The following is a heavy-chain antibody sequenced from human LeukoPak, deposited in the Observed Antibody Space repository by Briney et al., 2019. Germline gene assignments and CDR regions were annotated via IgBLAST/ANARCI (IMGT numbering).Heavy chain of an antibody. CDR1: GGSISVYY. CDR2: IYYSGST. V-gene: IGHV4-59*08. CDR3: ASNYYGSGSLDY. J-gene: IGHJ4*02. Sequence: SETLSLTCTVSGGSISVYYCNWIRQPPGKGLEWIGYIYYSGSTNYNPSLKSRVTISVDTSKNQFSLKLSSVTAADTAVYYCASNYYGSGSLDYWGQGNLVTVSS. D-gene: IGHD3-10*01.